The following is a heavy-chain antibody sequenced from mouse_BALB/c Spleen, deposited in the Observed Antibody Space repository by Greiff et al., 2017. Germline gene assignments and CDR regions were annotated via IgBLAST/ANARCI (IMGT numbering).Heavy chain of an antibody. CDR3: TLTGTRWYFEV. CDR2: IYPGKSDT. V-gene: IGHV1-5*01. J-gene: IGHJ1*01. Sequence: VHVKPSGADLVKPGASVKLSCQASGYPFTRYWLHWVKQRPGQGLEWIGAIYPGKSDTSYNQKFKGKAKLTAVTSTSTAYMELSSLPNEDSAVYYSTLTGTRWYFEVGGAGTTVTVAS. CDR1: GYPFTRYW. D-gene: IGHD4-1*01.